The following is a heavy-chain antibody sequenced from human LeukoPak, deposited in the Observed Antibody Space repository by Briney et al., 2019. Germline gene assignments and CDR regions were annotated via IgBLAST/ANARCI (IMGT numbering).Heavy chain of an antibody. V-gene: IGHV1-8*01. D-gene: IGHD3-10*01. CDR1: GYTFTSYD. Sequence: GASVKVSCKASGYTFTSYDINWVRQATGQGLEWMGWMNPNSGNTGYAQKFQGRVTMTRNTSISTAYMELSSLRSEDTAVYYCARLKWLTSGSSYYYMDVWGKGTTVTVSS. CDR3: ARLKWLTSGSSYYYMDV. J-gene: IGHJ6*03. CDR2: MNPNSGNT.